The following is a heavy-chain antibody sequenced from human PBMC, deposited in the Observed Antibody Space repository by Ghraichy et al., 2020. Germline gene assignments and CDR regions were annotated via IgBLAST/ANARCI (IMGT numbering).Heavy chain of an antibody. CDR1: RFTFSSYG. CDR2: ISYDGSNK. J-gene: IGHJ4*02. V-gene: IGHV3-30*03. Sequence: GESLNISCAASRFTFSSYGMHWVRQAPGKGLEWVAVISYDGSNKYYADSVKGRFTISRDNSKNTLYLQMNSLRAEDTAVYYCARMPFVEMATPPDYWGQGTLVTASP. D-gene: IGHD5-24*01. CDR3: ARMPFVEMATPPDY.